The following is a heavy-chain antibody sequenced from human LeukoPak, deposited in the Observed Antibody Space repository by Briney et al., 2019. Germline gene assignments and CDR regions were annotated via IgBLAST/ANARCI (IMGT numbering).Heavy chain of an antibody. V-gene: IGHV4-34*01. CDR2: INHSGST. D-gene: IGHD3-3*01. J-gene: IGHJ3*02. CDR1: GGSFSGYY. Sequence: SETLSLTCAVYGGSFSGYYWSWIRQPPGKGLEWIGEINHSGSTNYNPSLKSQVTISVDTSKNQFSLKLSSVTAADTAVYYCASRRYITIFGVVIIYAFDIWGQGTMVTVSS. CDR3: ASRRYITIFGVVIIYAFDI.